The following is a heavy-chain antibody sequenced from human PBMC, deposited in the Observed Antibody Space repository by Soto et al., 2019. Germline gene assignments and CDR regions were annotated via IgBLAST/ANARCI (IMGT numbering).Heavy chain of an antibody. D-gene: IGHD6-13*01. J-gene: IGHJ6*02. V-gene: IGHV3-30-3*01. Sequence: PGGSLRLSCAASGFTFSSYAMHWVRQAPGKGLEWVAVISYDGSNKYYADSVKGRFTVSRDNSKNTLYLQMNSLRAEDTAVYYCARDRVIISWSYYYNCMDVWGQGITVTGS. CDR2: ISYDGSNK. CDR1: GFTFSSYA. CDR3: ARDRVIISWSYYYNCMDV.